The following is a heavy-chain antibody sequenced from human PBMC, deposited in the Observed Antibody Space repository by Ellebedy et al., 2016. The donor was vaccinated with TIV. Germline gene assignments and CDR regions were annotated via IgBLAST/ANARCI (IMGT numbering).Heavy chain of an antibody. D-gene: IGHD5-18*01. CDR2: INSDGYST. V-gene: IGHV3-74*01. CDR1: GLTFSSYW. J-gene: IGHJ4*02. CDR3: ASWAVDTTMGLDY. Sequence: GESLKISCATSGLTFSSYWIHWVRQAPGKGLVWVSRINSDGYSTIYADSVKGRFTISRDNAKNTLYLQMNSLRVEDTAVYYCASWAVDTTMGLDYWGQGTLVTVSS.